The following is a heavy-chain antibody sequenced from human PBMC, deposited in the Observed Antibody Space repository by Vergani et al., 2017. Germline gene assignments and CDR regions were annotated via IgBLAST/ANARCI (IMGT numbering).Heavy chain of an antibody. Sequence: EVQLVQSGAEVKKPGESLKISCKGSGYSFTSYWIGWVRQMPXKGLEWMGIIYPGDSDTRYSPSFQGQVTISADKSISTAYRQWISLKASDTAMYYCAGEGTIVGVDAYYYYYGMDVWGQGTTVTGSS. D-gene: IGHD3-3*01. V-gene: IGHV5-51*01. J-gene: IGHJ6*02. CDR3: AGEGTIVGVDAYYYYYGMDV. CDR2: IYPGDSDT. CDR1: GYSFTSYW.